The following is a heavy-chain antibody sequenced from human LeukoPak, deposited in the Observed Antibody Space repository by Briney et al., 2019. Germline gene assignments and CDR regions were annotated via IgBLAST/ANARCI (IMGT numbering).Heavy chain of an antibody. CDR3: AILTPGYSSSWYNWFDP. Sequence: ASVKVSCKASGYTFTSYYMHWVRQAPGQGLEWMGIINPSGGSTSYAQKFQGRVTMTRDTSTSTVYMELSRLRSDDTAVYYCAILTPGYSSSWYNWFDPWGQGTLVTVSS. D-gene: IGHD6-13*01. J-gene: IGHJ5*02. CDR2: INPSGGST. V-gene: IGHV1-46*01. CDR1: GYTFTSYY.